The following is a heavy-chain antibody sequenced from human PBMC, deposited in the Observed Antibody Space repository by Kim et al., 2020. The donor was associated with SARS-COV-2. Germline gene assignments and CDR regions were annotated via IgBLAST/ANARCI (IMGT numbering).Heavy chain of an antibody. D-gene: IGHD6-13*01. CDR1: GGSISSSSYY. CDR2: IYYSGST. V-gene: IGHV4-39*01. J-gene: IGHJ5*02. CDR3: ARHKAVLYSSSWLVNWFDP. Sequence: SETLSLTCTVSGGSISSSSYYWGWIRQPPGKGLEWIGSIYYSGSTYYNPSLKSRVTISVDTSKNQFSLKLSSVTAADTAVYYCARHKAVLYSSSWLVNWFDPWGQGTLVTVSS.